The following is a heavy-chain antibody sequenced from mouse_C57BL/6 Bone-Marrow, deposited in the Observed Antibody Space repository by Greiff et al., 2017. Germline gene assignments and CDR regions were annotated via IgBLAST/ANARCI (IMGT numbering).Heavy chain of an antibody. CDR1: GYTFTSYW. D-gene: IGHD1-1*01. J-gene: IGHJ2*01. CDR2: IHPNSGST. CDR3: EKYYYGSRDY. V-gene: IGHV1-64*01. Sequence: VQLQQPGAELVKPGASVKLSCKASGYTFTSYWMHWVKQRPGQGLEWIGMIHPNSGSTNYNEKFKSKATLTVDKSSSTASMQLRSLTSEDSAVXYGEKYYYGSRDYWGQGTTLTVSS.